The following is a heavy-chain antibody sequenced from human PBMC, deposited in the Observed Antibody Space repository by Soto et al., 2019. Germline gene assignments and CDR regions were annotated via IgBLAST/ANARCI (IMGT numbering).Heavy chain of an antibody. Sequence: QVQLQESGPGLVKPSETLSLTCTVSGGSISNHYWSWIRQPPGKGLEWIGYIYYNGNTNYNPSLKRRVTMSVDTSKNHISLKLSSVTAADTAVYYCTRANWYSEYWGQGTLVTVSS. CDR3: TRANWYSEY. CDR2: IYYNGNT. CDR1: GGSISNHY. D-gene: IGHD7-27*01. V-gene: IGHV4-59*11. J-gene: IGHJ4*02.